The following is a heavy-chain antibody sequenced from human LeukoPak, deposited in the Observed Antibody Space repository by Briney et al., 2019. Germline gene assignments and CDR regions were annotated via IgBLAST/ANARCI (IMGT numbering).Heavy chain of an antibody. CDR2: ISSSSSYI. Sequence: GGSLRLSCAASGFTFSSYSMNWVRRAPGKGLEWVSSISSSSSYIYYADSVKGRFTISRDNAKNSVYLQMNSLRAEDTAVYYCARDLIVGATSFDYWGQGTLVTVSS. J-gene: IGHJ4*02. CDR1: GFTFSSYS. V-gene: IGHV3-21*01. CDR3: ARDLIVGATSFDY. D-gene: IGHD1-26*01.